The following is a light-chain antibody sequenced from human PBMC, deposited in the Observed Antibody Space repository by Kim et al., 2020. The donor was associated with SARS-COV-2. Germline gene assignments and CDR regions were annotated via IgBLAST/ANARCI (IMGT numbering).Light chain of an antibody. CDR3: SAWDSSLSAWV. Sequence: QTATLTCTGNSNNVGNQGAAWLQQHQGHPPKLRSYRNNNRPSGISERLSASRSGNTASLTITGLQPEDEADYYCSAWDSSLSAWVFGGGTQLTVL. J-gene: IGLJ3*02. CDR1: SNNVGNQG. V-gene: IGLV10-54*01. CDR2: RNN.